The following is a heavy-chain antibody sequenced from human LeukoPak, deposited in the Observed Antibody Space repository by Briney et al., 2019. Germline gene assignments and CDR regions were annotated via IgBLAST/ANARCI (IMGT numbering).Heavy chain of an antibody. J-gene: IGHJ4*02. CDR2: IYYSGST. Sequence: PSETLSLTCTVSGGSISNYYWSWIRQPPGKGLEWIGYIYYSGSTNYNPSLKSRVTISVDTSKNQFSLKLSSVTAADTAVYYCANQEKSLWGQGTLVTVSS. CDR3: ANQEKSL. D-gene: IGHD1-14*01. CDR1: GGSISNYY. V-gene: IGHV4-59*01.